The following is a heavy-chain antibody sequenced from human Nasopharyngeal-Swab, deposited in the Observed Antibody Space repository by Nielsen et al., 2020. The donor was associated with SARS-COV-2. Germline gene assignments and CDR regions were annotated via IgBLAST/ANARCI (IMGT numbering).Heavy chain of an antibody. CDR3: ARQMWSGSHLVWRHNNWFDP. CDR1: GVSFSGYY. J-gene: IGHJ5*02. V-gene: IGHV4-34*01. Sequence: GSLRLSCAVYGVSFSGYYLSWIRQPPGKGLEWIGEINHSGSTNYNPSLKSRVTISVDTSKNQFSLKLSTVTAADTAVYYCARQMWSGSHLVWRHNNWFDPWGQGTLVTVSS. CDR2: INHSGST. D-gene: IGHD3-3*01.